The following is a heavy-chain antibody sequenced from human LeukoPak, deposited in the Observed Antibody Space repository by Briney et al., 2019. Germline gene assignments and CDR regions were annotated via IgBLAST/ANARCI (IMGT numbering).Heavy chain of an antibody. D-gene: IGHD3-10*02. V-gene: IGHV4-39*01. J-gene: IGHJ5*02. CDR2: IYYSGNT. CDR1: DDAISSSNYY. CDR3: VRSLFSSFTWFDH. Sequence: SETLSLISSVSDDAISSSNYYWGWIRQPPGKGLEWIGTIYYSGNTYYNPSLKGRVSISVDTSKSQFSLRLHSVTAADTAMYYCVRSLFSSFTWFDHWGQGALVTVSS.